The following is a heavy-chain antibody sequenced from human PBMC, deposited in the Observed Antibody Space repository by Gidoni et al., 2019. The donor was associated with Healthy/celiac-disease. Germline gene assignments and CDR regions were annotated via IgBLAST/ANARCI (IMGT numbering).Heavy chain of an antibody. CDR1: GYTFTSSY. V-gene: IGHV1-46*01. Sequence: QVQLVQSGAEVKKPGASVKVSCKASGYTFTSSYMHWVRQSPGQGLEWMGIINPSGGSTSYAQKFQGRVTMTRDTSTSTVYMELSSLRSEDTAVYYCAIDRLDYGGNLDYWGQGTLVTVSS. J-gene: IGHJ4*02. CDR2: INPSGGST. CDR3: AIDRLDYGGNLDY. D-gene: IGHD4-17*01.